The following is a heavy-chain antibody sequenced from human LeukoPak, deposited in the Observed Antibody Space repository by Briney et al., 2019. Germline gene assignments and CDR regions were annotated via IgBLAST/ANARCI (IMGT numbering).Heavy chain of an antibody. CDR2: IYYSGST. CDR1: GGSISSSSYY. D-gene: IGHD2-2*01. CDR3: ARLSTILFDLFDY. V-gene: IGHV4-39*01. Sequence: PSETLSLTCTVSGGSISSSSYYWGWIRQPPGKGLEWIGSIYYSGSTYYNPSLKSRVTISVDTSKNQFSLKLSSVTAADTAAYYCARLSTILFDLFDYWGQGTLVTVSS. J-gene: IGHJ4*02.